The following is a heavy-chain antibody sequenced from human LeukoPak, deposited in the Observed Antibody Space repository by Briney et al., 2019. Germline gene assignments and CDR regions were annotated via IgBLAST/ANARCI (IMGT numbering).Heavy chain of an antibody. CDR3: ATTRKAPRPWELLGYFDY. D-gene: IGHD1-26*01. CDR1: GFTFSSYS. Sequence: GGSLRLSCAASGFTFSSYSMNWVRQAPGKGLEWVSCISSSSSYIYYADSVKGRFTISRDNAKNSLYLQMNSLRAEDTAVYYCATTRKAPRPWELLGYFDYWGQGTLVTVSS. V-gene: IGHV3-21*04. J-gene: IGHJ4*02. CDR2: ISSSSSYI.